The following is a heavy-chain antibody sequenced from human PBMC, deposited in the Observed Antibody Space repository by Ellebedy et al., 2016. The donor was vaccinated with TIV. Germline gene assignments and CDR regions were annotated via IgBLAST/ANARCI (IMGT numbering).Heavy chain of an antibody. CDR3: ARGMDKSGWYALNFDY. V-gene: IGHV3-30*03. CDR1: RFTFSSYG. Sequence: GESLKISCAASRFTFSSYGMHLVRQVPGKGLEWVAVISYDGGNKYYADSVKGRFTISRDNSKNTLSLQINSLRAEDTALYYCARGMDKSGWYALNFDYWGQGTLVTVSS. D-gene: IGHD6-19*01. J-gene: IGHJ4*02. CDR2: ISYDGGNK.